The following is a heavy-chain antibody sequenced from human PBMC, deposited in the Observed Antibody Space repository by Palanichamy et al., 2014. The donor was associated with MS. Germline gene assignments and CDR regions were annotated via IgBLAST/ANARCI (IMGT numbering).Heavy chain of an antibody. Sequence: GNNFFSYWISWVRQMPGKGLEWMGRIDPRDSYTNYSPSFQGHVTISADKSTSTAYLQWSSLKASDTAIYYCARLTRVVTTVLPWGQGTLVIVSS. CDR2: IDPRDSYT. D-gene: IGHD4-17*01. V-gene: IGHV5-10-1*01. CDR1: GNNFFSYW. J-gene: IGHJ5*02. CDR3: ARLTRVVTTVLP.